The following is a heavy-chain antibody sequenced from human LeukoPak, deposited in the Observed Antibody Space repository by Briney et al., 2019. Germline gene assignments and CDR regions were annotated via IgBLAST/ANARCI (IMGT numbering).Heavy chain of an antibody. V-gene: IGHV3-30*02. CDR2: IRYDGSNK. J-gene: IGHJ4*02. Sequence: GSLRLSCAASGFTFSSYGMHWVRQAPGKGLEWVASIRYDGSNKYYADSVKGRFTISRDNSKNTLYLQMNSLRAEDTAVYYCAKPVALLMVYAMDYWGQGTLVTVSS. CDR3: AKPVALLMVYAMDY. D-gene: IGHD2-8*01. CDR1: GFTFSSYG.